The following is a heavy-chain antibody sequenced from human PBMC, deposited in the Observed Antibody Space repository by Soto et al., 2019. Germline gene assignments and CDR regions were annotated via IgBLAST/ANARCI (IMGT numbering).Heavy chain of an antibody. Sequence: EVQLLESGGGLVQPGGSLRLSCAASGFSLRSYAMNWVRQAPGKRLEWVSGISGSGDTTYYADSVKGRFTISRDNSKATYLQMNTLRVEDTAVYYCAKGAYCGGDCYPNGHCELGGRGTLDIVSS. J-gene: IGHJ2*01. CDR3: AKGAYCGGDCYPNGHCEL. V-gene: IGHV3-23*01. CDR2: ISGSGDTT. D-gene: IGHD2-21*02. CDR1: GFSLRSYA.